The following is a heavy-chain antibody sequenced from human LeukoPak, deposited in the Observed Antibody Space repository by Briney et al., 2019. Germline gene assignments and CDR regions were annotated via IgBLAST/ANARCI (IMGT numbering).Heavy chain of an antibody. CDR2: FDPEDGET. V-gene: IGHV1-24*01. CDR3: APRSYGSGSYYNVDRLWFDP. D-gene: IGHD3-10*01. Sequence: ASVKVSCTVSGYTLTELSMHWVRQAPGKGLEWMGGFDPEDGETIYAQKFQGRVTMTEDTSTDTAYMELSSLRSEDTAVYYCAPRSYGSGSYYNVDRLWFDPWGQGTLVTVSS. J-gene: IGHJ5*02. CDR1: GYTLTELS.